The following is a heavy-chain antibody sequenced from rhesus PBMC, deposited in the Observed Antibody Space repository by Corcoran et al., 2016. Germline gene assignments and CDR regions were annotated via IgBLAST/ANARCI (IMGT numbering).Heavy chain of an antibody. Sequence: QVQLQESGPGLVKPSETLSLTCAVPGGSISSSYYYWSWIRQAPGTGLEWIGYIYGGSGRPSYNPSLKSRVTISTDTSKNQFSLKLSSVTAADTAVYYCARYLPWGEGFDYWGQGVLVTVSS. J-gene: IGHJ4*01. D-gene: IGHD3-34*01. CDR1: GGSISSSYYY. V-gene: IGHV4-122*01. CDR2: IYGGSGRP. CDR3: ARYLPWGEGFDY.